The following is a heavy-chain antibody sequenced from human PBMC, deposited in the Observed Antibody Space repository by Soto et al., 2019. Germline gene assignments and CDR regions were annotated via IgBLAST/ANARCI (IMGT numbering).Heavy chain of an antibody. J-gene: IGHJ4*02. CDR1: GFTFSDPY. CDR3: AREGAVYFFDS. D-gene: IGHD3-16*01. V-gene: IGHV3-72*01. Sequence: EVQLVESGGDLVQPGGSLRLSCVASGFTFSDPYMDWVRQAPGKGLEWVGRIRNKANNYTTEYAASVKGRFSISRDDSQNSLYLQLNSLKTEDTAVYFCAREGAVYFFDSWGRGTPATVSS. CDR2: IRNKANNYTT.